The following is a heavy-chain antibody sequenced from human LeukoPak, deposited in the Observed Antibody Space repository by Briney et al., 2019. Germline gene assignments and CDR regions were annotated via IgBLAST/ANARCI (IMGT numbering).Heavy chain of an antibody. CDR3: AREAGYYDSSGYTAFGY. V-gene: IGHV3-7*01. CDR2: IKQDGSEK. J-gene: IGHJ4*02. CDR1: GFTFSSYW. D-gene: IGHD3-22*01. Sequence: GGSLRLSCAASGFTFSSYWMSWVRQAPGNGLEWVANIKQDGSEKYYVDSVKGRFTISRDNAKNSLYLQMNSLRAEDTAVYYCAREAGYYDSSGYTAFGYWGQGTLVTVSS.